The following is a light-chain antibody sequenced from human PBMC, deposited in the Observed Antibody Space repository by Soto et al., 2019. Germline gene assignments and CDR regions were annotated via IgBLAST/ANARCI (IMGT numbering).Light chain of an antibody. J-gene: IGLJ2*01. V-gene: IGLV4-69*01. CDR2: VNRDGSH. CDR3: QTWGTGIQV. Sequence: QLVLTQSPSASASLGASVKLTCTLSSGHSSYTIAWHQQQPEKGPRYLMKVNRDGSHMKGDGIPDRFSGSSSGAERYLTISTLQSEDEADYYCQTWGTGIQVFGGGTKVTVL. CDR1: SGHSSYT.